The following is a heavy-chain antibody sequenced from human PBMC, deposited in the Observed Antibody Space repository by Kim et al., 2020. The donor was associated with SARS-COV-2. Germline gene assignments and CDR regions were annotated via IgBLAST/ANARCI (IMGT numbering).Heavy chain of an antibody. Sequence: GRVTITADESTSTAYMELSSLRSEDTAVYYCAREGVGYYDSSGYYYNFDYWGQGTLVTVSS. CDR3: AREGVGYYDSSGYYYNFDY. V-gene: IGHV1-69*01. J-gene: IGHJ4*02. D-gene: IGHD3-22*01.